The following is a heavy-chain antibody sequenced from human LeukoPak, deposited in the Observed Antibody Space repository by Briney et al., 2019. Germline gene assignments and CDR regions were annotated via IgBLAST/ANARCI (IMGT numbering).Heavy chain of an antibody. D-gene: IGHD1-1*01. CDR2: IYHSGST. V-gene: IGHV4-38-2*02. CDR1: GYSISSGYY. J-gene: IGHJ3*02. Sequence: SETLSLTCTVSGYSISSGYYWGWIRQPPGKGLEWIGSIYHSGSTYYNPSLKSRVTISVDTSKNQFSLRLSSVTAADTAVYYCARQSGIMRFAFDIWGQGTMVTVSS. CDR3: ARQSGIMRFAFDI.